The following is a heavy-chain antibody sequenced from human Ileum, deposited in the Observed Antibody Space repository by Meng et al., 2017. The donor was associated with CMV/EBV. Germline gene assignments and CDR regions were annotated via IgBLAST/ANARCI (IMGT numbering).Heavy chain of an antibody. J-gene: IGHJ4*02. V-gene: IGHV1-3*01. Sequence: SGYTFTNYAIHWMRQAPGQTFEWMGWINPGNGHTKYSQTLEGRLTFARDTSAGTAYMDLSTLGSEDTAVYYCARHWNGQGETVYFDYWGQGTLVTVSS. CDR1: GYTFTNYA. CDR3: ARHWNGQGETVYFDY. D-gene: IGHD1-1*01. CDR2: INPGNGHT.